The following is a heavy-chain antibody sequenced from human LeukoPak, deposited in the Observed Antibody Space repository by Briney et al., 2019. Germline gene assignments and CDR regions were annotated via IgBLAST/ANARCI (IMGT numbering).Heavy chain of an antibody. CDR3: ARDLGFCSFSTCYPSHYFDS. CDR1: GFTFSSYS. J-gene: IGHJ4*02. CDR2: ISSSSSYI. D-gene: IGHD2-2*01. Sequence: GGSLRLSCAASGFTFSSYSMNWVRQAPGKGLEWVSSISSSSSYIYYADSVKGRFTISRDNSKNTVYLQLNSLRADDTAVYYCARDLGFCSFSTCYPSHYFDSWGQGALVTVSS. V-gene: IGHV3-21*04.